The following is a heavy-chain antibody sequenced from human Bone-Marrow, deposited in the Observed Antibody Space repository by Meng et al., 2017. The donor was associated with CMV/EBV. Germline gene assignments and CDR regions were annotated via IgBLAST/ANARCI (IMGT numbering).Heavy chain of an antibody. J-gene: IGHJ4*02. CDR2: ISSGSSYT. V-gene: IGHV3-21*01. CDR3: ARARCGGDCYEAPDY. Sequence: GESLKISCGASGFTFSNYYMNWVRQAPGKGLEWVSSISSGSSYTYYVDSVKGRFTISRDNAKNSLYLQMNRLRDEDTAVHYCARARCGGDCYEAPDYWGQGTLVTVSS. D-gene: IGHD2-21*01. CDR1: GFTFSNYY.